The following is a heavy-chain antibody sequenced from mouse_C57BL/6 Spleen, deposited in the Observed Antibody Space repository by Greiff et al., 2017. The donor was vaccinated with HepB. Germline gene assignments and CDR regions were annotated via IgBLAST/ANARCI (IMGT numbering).Heavy chain of an antibody. CDR2: IDPSDSET. V-gene: IGHV1-52*01. J-gene: IGHJ4*01. Sequence: QVHLQQPGAELVRPGSSVKLSCKASGYTFTSYWMHWVKQRPIQGLEWIGNIDPSDSETHYNQKFKDKATLTVDKSSSTAYMQLSSLTSEDSAVYYCAREGLVEGTMITSYAMDYWGQGTSVTVSS. CDR3: AREGLVEGTMITSYAMDY. CDR1: GYTFTSYW. D-gene: IGHD2-4*01.